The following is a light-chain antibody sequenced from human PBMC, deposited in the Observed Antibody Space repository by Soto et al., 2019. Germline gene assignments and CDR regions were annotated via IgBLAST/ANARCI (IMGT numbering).Light chain of an antibody. Sequence: DIQMTQSPSTLSASVGDRVTITCRASQSISSWLAWYQQKPGKAPKLLIYKASSLESGVPSRFSGSGSGTEFTLTISSLQPDDFATYYCQQNNSSPTFGQGTKVEIK. V-gene: IGKV1-5*03. CDR3: QQNNSSPT. CDR2: KAS. CDR1: QSISSW. J-gene: IGKJ1*01.